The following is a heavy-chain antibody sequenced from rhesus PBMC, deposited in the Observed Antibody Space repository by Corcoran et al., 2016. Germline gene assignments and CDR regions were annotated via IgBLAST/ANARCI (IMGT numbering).Heavy chain of an antibody. V-gene: IGHV4-80*01. Sequence: QVQLQESGPGLVKPSETLSLTCAVSGASISSYWMNGIRQPQGKGLEWSGEINSNKWRTHYNPSLNIRVTMSKDASKTQFSLNLSSVTATDTAVYYCTRELSSGWWFSLDVWGRGVLVTVSS. CDR1: GASISSYW. CDR3: TRELSSGWWFSLDV. D-gene: IGHD6-31*01. CDR2: INSNKWRT. J-gene: IGHJ5-2*02.